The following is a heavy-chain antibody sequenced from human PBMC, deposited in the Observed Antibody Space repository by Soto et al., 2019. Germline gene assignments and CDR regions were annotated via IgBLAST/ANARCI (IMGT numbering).Heavy chain of an antibody. CDR2: TYYRSKWFN. CDR3: ARGTLGAFDI. Sequence: PSQTLSLTCAISGDSVSTNSAAWNWIRQSPSRGLEWLGRTYYRSKWFNDYALSVKSRITITPDTSKNQFSLQLNSVTPDDTAVYYCARGTLGAFDIWGQGTMVTVSS. CDR1: GDSVSTNSAA. J-gene: IGHJ3*02. D-gene: IGHD1-1*01. V-gene: IGHV6-1*01.